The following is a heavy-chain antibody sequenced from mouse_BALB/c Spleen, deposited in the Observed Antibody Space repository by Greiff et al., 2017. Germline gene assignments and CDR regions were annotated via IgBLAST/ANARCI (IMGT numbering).Heavy chain of an antibody. V-gene: IGHV1-7*01. D-gene: IGHD1-1*01. CDR2: INPSTGYT. Sequence: VQLQQSGAELAKPGASVKMSCKASGYTFTSYWMHWVKQRPGQGLEWIGYINPSTGYTEYNQKFKDKATLTADKSSSTAYMQLSSLTSEDSAVYYCAREGVLLRDFDYWGQGTTLTVSS. J-gene: IGHJ2*01. CDR3: AREGVLLRDFDY. CDR1: GYTFTSYW.